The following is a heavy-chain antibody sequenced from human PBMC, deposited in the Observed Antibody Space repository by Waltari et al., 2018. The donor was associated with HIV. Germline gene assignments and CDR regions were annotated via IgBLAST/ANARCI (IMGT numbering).Heavy chain of an antibody. J-gene: IGHJ4*02. D-gene: IGHD3-10*01. V-gene: IGHV3-30*02. CDR2: IRYDGITT. Sequence: QVQLVESGGGVVQPGGSPRLSCVGAGVNFNIYGVPWVRQAPGKGLEWVGFIRYDGITTYYGNSVKGRFTISRDNPKNTLYLQMSSLRTEDTAVYYCAKGPPGGFYGSGSWDWGQGTLVIVSS. CDR3: AKGPPGGFYGSGSWD. CDR1: GVNFNIYG.